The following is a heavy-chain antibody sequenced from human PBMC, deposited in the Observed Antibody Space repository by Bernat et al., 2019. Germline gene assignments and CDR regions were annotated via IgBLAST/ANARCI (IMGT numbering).Heavy chain of an antibody. D-gene: IGHD6-19*01. J-gene: IGHJ4*02. CDR2: IYYSGST. V-gene: IGHV4-39*01. Sequence: QLQLQESGPGLVKPSETLSLTCTVSGGSISSSSYYWGWIRQPPGKGLEWIGSIYYSGSTYYNPSLKSRVTISVDTSKNQFSLKLSSVTAADTAVYYCARLGWEQWLPQGDYWGQGTLVTVSS. CDR1: GGSISSSSYY. CDR3: ARLGWEQWLPQGDY.